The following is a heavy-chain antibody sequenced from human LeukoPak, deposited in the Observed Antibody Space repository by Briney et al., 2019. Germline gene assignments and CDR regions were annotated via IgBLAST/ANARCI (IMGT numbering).Heavy chain of an antibody. CDR2: IGTAGDT. J-gene: IGHJ4*02. Sequence: GGSLRLSCAASGFTFSSYDIHWVRQATGKGQEWVSTIGTAGDTYYPGSVKGRFTISRENAKNSLYLQMNSLRAGDTAVYYCAKDPVSVYDSSGYFLGWGQGTLVTVSS. CDR3: AKDPVSVYDSSGYFLG. CDR1: GFTFSSYD. V-gene: IGHV3-13*01. D-gene: IGHD3-22*01.